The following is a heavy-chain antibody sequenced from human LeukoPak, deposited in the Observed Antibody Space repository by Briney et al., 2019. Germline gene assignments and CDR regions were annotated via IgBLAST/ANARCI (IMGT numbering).Heavy chain of an antibody. CDR2: IYTSGST. Sequence: PSQTLSLTCTVSGGSISSGSYYWSWIRQPAGKGLEWIGRIYTSGSTNYNPSLKSRVTISVDTSKNQFSLKLSSVTAADTAVYYCARENRFTIFGVVTFQLDYWGQGTLVTVSS. J-gene: IGHJ4*02. CDR1: GGSISSGSYY. V-gene: IGHV4-61*02. D-gene: IGHD3-3*01. CDR3: ARENRFTIFGVVTFQLDY.